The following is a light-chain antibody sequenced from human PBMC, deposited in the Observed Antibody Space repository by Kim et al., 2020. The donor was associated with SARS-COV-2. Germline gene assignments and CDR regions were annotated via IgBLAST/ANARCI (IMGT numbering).Light chain of an antibody. CDR3: AAWDDSLGGDV. Sequence: QSVLTQPPSASGTPGQRVTISCSGNSSNIGINTVNWYQQVSGTVPKLLIHSNDQRPSEVPDRFSGSKSGTSASLAISGLQSEDEADYYCAAWDDSLGGDVFGTGTKVTVL. J-gene: IGLJ1*01. CDR1: SSNIGINT. V-gene: IGLV1-44*01. CDR2: SND.